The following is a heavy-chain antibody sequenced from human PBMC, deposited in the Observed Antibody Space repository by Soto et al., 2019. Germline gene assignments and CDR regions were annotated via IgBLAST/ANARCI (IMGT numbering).Heavy chain of an antibody. CDR2: ISGSGGST. CDR1: GFTFSSYA. J-gene: IGHJ6*02. D-gene: IGHD3-3*01. V-gene: IGHV3-23*01. CDR3: AKDRSITIFGVVIPGEDYYYYGMDV. Sequence: GGSLRLSCAASGFTFSSYAMSWVRQAPGKGLEWVSGISGSGGSTYYADSVKGRFTISRDNSKNTLYLQMNSLRAEDTAVYYCAKDRSITIFGVVIPGEDYYYYGMDVWGQGTTVTVSS.